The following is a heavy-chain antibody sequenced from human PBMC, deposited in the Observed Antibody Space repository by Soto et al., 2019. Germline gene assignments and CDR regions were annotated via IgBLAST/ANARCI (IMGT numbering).Heavy chain of an antibody. CDR2: INHSGNT. Sequence: KPSETLSLTCTVSGDSISTYYCKWLRQPPGKGLEWIGEINHSGNTNYNPSLRSRVTISIDTSKNQLSLNLRSVSAADTAVYYCARGRGEFDDWGQGTPVTVSS. D-gene: IGHD2-21*01. CDR3: ARGRGEFDD. J-gene: IGHJ5*02. V-gene: IGHV4-34*01. CDR1: GDSISTYY.